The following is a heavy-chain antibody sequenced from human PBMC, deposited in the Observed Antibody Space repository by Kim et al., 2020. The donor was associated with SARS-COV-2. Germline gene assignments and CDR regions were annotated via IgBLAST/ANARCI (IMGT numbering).Heavy chain of an antibody. CDR3: ARGYGSGSPYGMDV. V-gene: IGHV4-30-2*01. J-gene: IGHJ6*02. Sequence: TPALKSRVTIPVDRSKNQFSLKLGSVTAADTAVYYCARGYGSGSPYGMDVWGQGTTVTVSS. D-gene: IGHD3-10*01.